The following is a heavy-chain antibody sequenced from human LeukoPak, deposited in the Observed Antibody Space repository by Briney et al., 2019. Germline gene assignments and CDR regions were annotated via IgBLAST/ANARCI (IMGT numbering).Heavy chain of an antibody. CDR1: GFTFSSYS. Sequence: GGSLRLSCAASGFTFSSYSMNWVRQAPGKGLEWVSYISSSSSTTYYADSVKGRFTISRDNAKNSLYLQMNSLRAEDTAVYYCARVRVYGDLFDYWGQGTLVTVSS. CDR3: ARVRVYGDLFDY. D-gene: IGHD4-17*01. V-gene: IGHV3-48*01. CDR2: ISSSSSTT. J-gene: IGHJ4*02.